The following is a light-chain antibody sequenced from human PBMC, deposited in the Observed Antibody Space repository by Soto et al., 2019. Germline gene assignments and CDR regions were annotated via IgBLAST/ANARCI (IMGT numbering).Light chain of an antibody. CDR2: KAS. Sequence: DIQMTQSPSTLSASVGDRVTITCRASQSISSWLAWDQQKPGKAPKLLIYKASTLQSGVPSRFSGSESGTEFTLTINSLQPDDFATYYCQQYNSYPYTFGQGTKLEI. V-gene: IGKV1-5*03. CDR1: QSISSW. J-gene: IGKJ2*01. CDR3: QQYNSYPYT.